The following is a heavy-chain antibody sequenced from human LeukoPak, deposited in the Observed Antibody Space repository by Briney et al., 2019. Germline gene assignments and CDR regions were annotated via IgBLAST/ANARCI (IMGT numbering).Heavy chain of an antibody. CDR2: IFYSGST. CDR3: AKSNGYGLIDI. D-gene: IGHD3-10*01. Sequence: SETLSLTCTVSSRSISTSNYYWGWARQPPGKALEWIVNIFYSGSTYYSPSLKRRVTISLDTSMHAFSLNLNPVTGADTAVYYCAKSNGYGLIDIWGQGTMVTVSS. V-gene: IGHV4-39*07. CDR1: SRSISTSNYY. J-gene: IGHJ3*02.